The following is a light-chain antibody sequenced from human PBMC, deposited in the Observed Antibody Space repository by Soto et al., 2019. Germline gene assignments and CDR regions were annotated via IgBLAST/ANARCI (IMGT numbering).Light chain of an antibody. CDR3: ATWDDSLNAFYV. CDR1: TSNIGSNY. CDR2: RNN. J-gene: IGLJ1*01. Sequence: QSLRSHPPSASWTPGHWVTISCYGSTSNIGSNYVYWYQQLPGTAPKLLIYRNNQRPSGVPDRFSGSKSGTSASLAISGLRSDDEADYFCATWDDSLNAFYVLGTGTKVTVL. V-gene: IGLV1-47*01.